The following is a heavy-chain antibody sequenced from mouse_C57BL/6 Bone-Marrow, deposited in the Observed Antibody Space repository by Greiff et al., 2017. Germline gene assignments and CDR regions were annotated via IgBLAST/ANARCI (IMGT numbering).Heavy chain of an antibody. Sequence: VQLQQSGAELAKPGASVKLSCKASGYTFTSYWMHWVKQRPGQGLEWIGYINPSSGYTKYNQKFKDKATLTADKSSSTAYMQLSSLTYEDSAVXYCAREDYGSSLTPLFDYWGQGTTLTVAS. J-gene: IGHJ2*01. D-gene: IGHD1-1*01. CDR2: INPSSGYT. CDR1: GYTFTSYW. V-gene: IGHV1-7*01. CDR3: AREDYGSSLTPLFDY.